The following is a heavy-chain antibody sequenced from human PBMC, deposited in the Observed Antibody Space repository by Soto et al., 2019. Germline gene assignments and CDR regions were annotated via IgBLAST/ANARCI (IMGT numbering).Heavy chain of an antibody. CDR1: GYTFTSYD. CDR2: MNPNSGNT. CDR3: ARGTANDIDIDY. Sequence: ASVKVSCKASGYTFTSYDINWVRQATGQGLEWMGWMNPNSGNTGYAQKFRGRVTMTRNTSISTAYMELSSLRSEDTAVYYCARGTANDIDIDYWGQGTLVTVSS. V-gene: IGHV1-8*01. J-gene: IGHJ4*02. D-gene: IGHD3-9*01.